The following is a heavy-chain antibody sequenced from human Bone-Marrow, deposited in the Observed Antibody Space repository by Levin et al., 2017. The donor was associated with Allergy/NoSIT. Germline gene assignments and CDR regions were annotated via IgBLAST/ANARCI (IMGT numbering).Heavy chain of an antibody. CDR1: GGTFSSSG. D-gene: IGHD2-2*01. J-gene: IGHJ6*02. CDR2: IIPMFDGA. V-gene: IGHV1-69*13. Sequence: ASVKVSCKASGGTFSSSGISWVRQAPGQGLEWMGGIIPMFDGANYAHNFQGRLTITADESTSTAYMELRSMRSEDTAVYFCARDPLYCSSSTCYFNYYFGMDVWGQGTTVTVSS. CDR3: ARDPLYCSSSTCYFNYYFGMDV.